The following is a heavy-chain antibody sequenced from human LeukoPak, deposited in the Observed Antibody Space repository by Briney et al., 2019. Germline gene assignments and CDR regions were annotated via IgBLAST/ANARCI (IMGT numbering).Heavy chain of an antibody. CDR2: ISAYNGNT. CDR1: GYTFTIYG. D-gene: IGHD1-26*01. Sequence: ASVKVSSKDSGYTFTIYGISWVRQAPGQGGERMGWISAYNGNTNYVQKLQVRLTMTTDTSTSTAYIELRSLRSDDTAVYYCARDRWELLSVSYYWGQGTLVTVSS. V-gene: IGHV1-18*01. CDR3: ARDRWELLSVSYY. J-gene: IGHJ4*02.